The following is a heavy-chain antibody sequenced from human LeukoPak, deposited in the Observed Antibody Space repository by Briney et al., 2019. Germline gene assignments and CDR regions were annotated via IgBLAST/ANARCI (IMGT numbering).Heavy chain of an antibody. Sequence: GGSLRLSCAASGFTFSSYWMSWVRQAPGKGLEWVANIKQDGSEKYYVDSVKGRFTIYRDNAKNSLYLQMNSLRAEDTAVYYCARDEPYYYDSSGYSPDAFDIWGQGTMVTVSS. CDR3: ARDEPYYYDSSGYSPDAFDI. CDR1: GFTFSSYW. J-gene: IGHJ3*02. V-gene: IGHV3-7*01. D-gene: IGHD3-22*01. CDR2: IKQDGSEK.